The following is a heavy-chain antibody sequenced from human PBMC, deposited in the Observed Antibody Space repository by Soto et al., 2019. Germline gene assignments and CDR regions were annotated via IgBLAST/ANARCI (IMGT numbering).Heavy chain of an antibody. CDR3: ARENNSLGGYHFDY. CDR1: GGSMNRGGYY. J-gene: IGHJ4*02. CDR2: ISYSGNT. D-gene: IGHD3-16*01. Sequence: QVQLQESGPGLVRPSQTLSLTCSISGGSMNRGGYYQWSWIRQHGGTVLEWSGHISYSGNTDYNKALQGGVRVSLDASKTEFPRKLRSVRAADTAVYYCARENNSLGGYHFDYWGPGTLVTVSS. V-gene: IGHV4-31*03.